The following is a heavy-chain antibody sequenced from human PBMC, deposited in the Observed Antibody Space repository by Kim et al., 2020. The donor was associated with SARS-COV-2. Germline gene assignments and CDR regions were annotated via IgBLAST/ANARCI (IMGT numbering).Heavy chain of an antibody. J-gene: IGHJ4*02. V-gene: IGHV1-2*05. D-gene: IGHD1-26*01. CDR1: GYTFTGYY. CDR2: INPNSGGT. Sequence: ASVKVSCKASGYTFTGYYMHWVRQAPGQGLEWMGRINPNSGGTNYAQKFQGRVTMTRDTSISTAYMELSRLRSDDTVVYYCARESYSGSSKGGFDYWGQGTLVTVSS. CDR3: ARESYSGSSKGGFDY.